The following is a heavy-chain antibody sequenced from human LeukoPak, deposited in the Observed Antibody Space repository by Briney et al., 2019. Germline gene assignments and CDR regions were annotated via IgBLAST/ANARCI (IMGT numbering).Heavy chain of an antibody. CDR2: MKHDGSEE. Sequence: GGSLRLSCEAYGFMFETYWMNWVRQVPGEGLERVANMKHDGSEEYYVESVKGRFIISRDNTNKLLYLQMNSLRAEDTAIYYCARKAAGWGVLDHWGQGILVTVSS. V-gene: IGHV3-7*03. CDR3: ARKAAGWGVLDH. CDR1: GFMFETYW. D-gene: IGHD3-10*01. J-gene: IGHJ4*02.